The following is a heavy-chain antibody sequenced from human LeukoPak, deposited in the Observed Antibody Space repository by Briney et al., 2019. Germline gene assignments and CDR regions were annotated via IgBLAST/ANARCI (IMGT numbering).Heavy chain of an antibody. CDR2: INPNSGGT. CDR1: GYTFTGYY. V-gene: IGHV1-2*02. Sequence: GASVKVSCKASGYTFTGYYMHWVRQAPGQGLEWMGWINPNSGGTNYAQKFQGRVTMTRDTSISTAYMELSRLRSDDTAVYYCASGYYGSGSYYYYYYYMDVWGKGTTVTVSS. CDR3: ASGYYGSGSYYYYYYYMDV. D-gene: IGHD3-10*01. J-gene: IGHJ6*03.